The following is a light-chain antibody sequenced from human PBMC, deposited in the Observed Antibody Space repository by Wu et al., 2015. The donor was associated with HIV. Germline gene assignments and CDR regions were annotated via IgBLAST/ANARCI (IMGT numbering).Light chain of an antibody. CDR2: DSF. V-gene: IGKV3-11*01. Sequence: SLSPGKEHLSCRANQTVNNYLAWYQQKPGQSPTLLIYDSFKRATGIPARFSGSGSGTDFTLTISSLDLEDFAVYYCQQSSSWPLTFGQGTQLEIK. CDR3: QQSSSWPLT. CDR1: QTVNNY. J-gene: IGKJ5*01.